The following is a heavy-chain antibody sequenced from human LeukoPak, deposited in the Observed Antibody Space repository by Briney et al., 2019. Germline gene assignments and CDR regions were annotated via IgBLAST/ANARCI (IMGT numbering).Heavy chain of an antibody. J-gene: IGHJ5*02. D-gene: IGHD3-10*01. CDR3: ARVYGSGSYYKGWFDP. Sequence: GASVKVSCKASLYTFTSYAISWVRQAPGQGLEWMGWITTYDCNTNYAQKLQGRVTMTTDTSTSTAYMELKSLRSDGTAMYYCARVYGSGSYYKGWFDPWGQGTLVTVSS. V-gene: IGHV1-18*01. CDR2: ITTYDCNT. CDR1: LYTFTSYA.